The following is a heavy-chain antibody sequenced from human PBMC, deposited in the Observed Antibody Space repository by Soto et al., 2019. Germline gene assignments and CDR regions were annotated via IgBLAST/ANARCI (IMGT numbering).Heavy chain of an antibody. CDR3: ANSITLLRGVDY. V-gene: IGHV3-23*01. D-gene: IGHD3-10*01. CDR2: ITGSGDKT. J-gene: IGHJ4*02. Sequence: EVQLLESGGGLVQPGGSLRLSCAASGFAFSVYDMTWVRQAPGKGLEWVSSITGSGDKTYYADSVKGRFTISRDNSKNTLYLQMNSLTAEDTAIYWCANSITLLRGVDYWGRGSLVTVSS. CDR1: GFAFSVYD.